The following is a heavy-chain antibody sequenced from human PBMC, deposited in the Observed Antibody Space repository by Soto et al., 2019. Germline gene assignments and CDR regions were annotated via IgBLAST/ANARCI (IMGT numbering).Heavy chain of an antibody. J-gene: IGHJ6*03. CDR3: ARQARTVGRFSSSHDYYYYYYMDV. D-gene: IGHD6-6*01. CDR1: GYSFTGNS. Sequence: ASVKVSCKASGYSFTGNSIHWVRQAPGQGLEWMGWIHPSNGGTNYAQKFQGWVTMTRDTSKNQFSLKLSSVTAADTAVYYCARQARTVGRFSSSHDYYYYYYMDVWAKRTTVTVSS. CDR2: IHPSNGGT. V-gene: IGHV1-2*04.